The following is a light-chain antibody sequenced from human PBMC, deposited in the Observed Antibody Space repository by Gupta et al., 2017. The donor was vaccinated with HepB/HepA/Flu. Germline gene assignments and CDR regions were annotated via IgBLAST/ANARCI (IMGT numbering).Light chain of an antibody. J-gene: IGKJ4*01. CDR1: QSISSY. CDR2: AAS. Sequence: DIQMTQSPSSLSASVGDRVTITCRASQSISSYLNWYQQKPGKAPKLLIYAASSLQSGVPSRFSGSGSGTDFTLTISRLQPEDFATYYCQQSDSTPRGFGGGTKVEIK. CDR3: QQSDSTPRG. V-gene: IGKV1-39*01.